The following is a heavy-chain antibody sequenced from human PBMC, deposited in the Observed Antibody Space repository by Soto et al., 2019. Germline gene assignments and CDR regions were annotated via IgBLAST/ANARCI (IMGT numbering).Heavy chain of an antibody. CDR1: GYTFTSYG. Sequence: ASVKVSCKASGYTFTSYGISWVRQAPGQGLEWMGWISAYNGNTNYAQKLQGRVTMTTDTSTSTAYMELRSLRSEDTAVYYCARAKEGYCSGGSCYGTYYYGMDVWGQGTTVTVSS. V-gene: IGHV1-18*04. D-gene: IGHD2-15*01. CDR3: ARAKEGYCSGGSCYGTYYYGMDV. J-gene: IGHJ6*02. CDR2: ISAYNGNT.